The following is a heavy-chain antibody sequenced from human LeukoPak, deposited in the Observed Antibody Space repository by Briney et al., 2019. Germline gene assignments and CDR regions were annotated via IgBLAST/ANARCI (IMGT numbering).Heavy chain of an antibody. CDR1: GGSISTYS. V-gene: IGHV4-4*07. J-gene: IGHJ2*01. CDR2: IFASGSI. D-gene: IGHD2-2*02. CDR3: ARAGGHTYFDL. Sequence: SETLSLTCTVPGGSISTYSWNWIRQPAGKGLEWIGRIFASGSINYSPSLKSRLTMSVDTSGNQFSLILSSLTAADTAVYYCARAGGHTYFDLWGRGTLLTVSS.